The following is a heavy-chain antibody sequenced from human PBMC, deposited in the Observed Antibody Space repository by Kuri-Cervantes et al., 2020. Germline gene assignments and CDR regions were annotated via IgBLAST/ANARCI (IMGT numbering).Heavy chain of an antibody. J-gene: IGHJ6*02. CDR1: GYTFTSYD. CDR3: ARDSVGSGIKGGYYYYYYGMDV. D-gene: IGHD3-10*01. Sequence: ASVKVSCKASGYTFTSYDINWVRQATGQGLEWMGWMNPNSGNTGYAQKFQGRVTMTRNTSISTAYMELSSLRSEDTAVYYCARDSVGSGIKGGYYYYYYGMDVWGQGNTVHVAS. CDR2: MNPNSGNT. V-gene: IGHV1-8*01.